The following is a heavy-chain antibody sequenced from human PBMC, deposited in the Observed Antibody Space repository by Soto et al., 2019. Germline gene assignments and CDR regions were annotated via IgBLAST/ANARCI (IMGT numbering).Heavy chain of an antibody. Sequence: SETLSLTCTVSGGSVSSGSYYWSWIRQPPGKGLEWIGYIYYSGSTSYNPSLKSRVTISVDTSKNQFSLKLSSVTAADTAVYYCARVGPWVPYYYDSSPFTFENWFVPWGQGTLVTVS. CDR1: GGSVSSGSYY. J-gene: IGHJ5*02. CDR2: IYYSGST. V-gene: IGHV4-61*01. CDR3: ARVGPWVPYYYDSSPFTFENWFVP. D-gene: IGHD3-22*01.